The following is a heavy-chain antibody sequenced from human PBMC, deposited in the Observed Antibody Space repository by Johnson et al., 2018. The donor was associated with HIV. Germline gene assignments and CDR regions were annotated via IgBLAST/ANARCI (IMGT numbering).Heavy chain of an antibody. CDR1: GFTVSSNY. Sequence: VQLVESGGGLVQPGGSLRLSCAASGFTVSSNYMSWVRQAPGKGLEWVSVIYSGGTTYYVDSVKGRFTISRDNAKNSLYLQMNSLRAEDTAVYYCARDWVIGDAFDIWGQGTKVTVSS. D-gene: IGHD2-21*01. CDR3: ARDWVIGDAFDI. CDR2: IYSGGTT. J-gene: IGHJ3*02. V-gene: IGHV3-66*01.